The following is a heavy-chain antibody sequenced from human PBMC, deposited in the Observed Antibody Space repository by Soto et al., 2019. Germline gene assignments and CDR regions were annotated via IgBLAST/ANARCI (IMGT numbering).Heavy chain of an antibody. D-gene: IGHD3-10*01. J-gene: IGHJ6*02. CDR3: ARAMVPSYGMDV. CDR1: GGSISSYY. CDR2: IYYSGST. V-gene: IGHV4-59*01. Sequence: SETLSLTCTVSGGSISSYYWSWIRQPPGKGLEWIGYIYYSGSTNYNPSLKSRVTISVDTSKNQFSLKLSSVTAADMAVYYCARAMVPSYGMDVWGQGTTVTVSS.